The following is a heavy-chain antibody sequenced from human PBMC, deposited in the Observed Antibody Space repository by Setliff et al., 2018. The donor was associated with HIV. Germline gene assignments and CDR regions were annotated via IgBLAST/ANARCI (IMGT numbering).Heavy chain of an antibody. CDR1: GGSISSHY. J-gene: IGHJ4*02. CDR2: MYYSGST. Sequence: SSETLSLTCTVSGGSISSHYWSWIRQPPGKGLEWIGYMYYSGSTNYNPSLKSRVTISVDTSKNQFSLKLSSVTAADTAVYYCARSPVFRRYYDSSGYYFDYWGQGTLVTVSS. V-gene: IGHV4-59*11. CDR3: ARSPVFRRYYDSSGYYFDY. D-gene: IGHD3-22*01.